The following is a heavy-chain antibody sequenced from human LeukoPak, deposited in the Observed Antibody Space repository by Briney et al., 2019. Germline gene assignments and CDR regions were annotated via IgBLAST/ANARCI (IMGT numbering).Heavy chain of an antibody. D-gene: IGHD4-17*01. J-gene: IGHJ3*02. V-gene: IGHV4-38-2*01. CDR1: GYSISSGYY. Sequence: SETLSLTCAVSGYSISSGYYWGWIRQPPGKGLEWIGSIYHSGSTYYNPSLKRRVTISVDTSKNQFSLRLSSVTAADTAVYYCASTTDPAFDIWGQGTMVTVSS. CDR3: ASTTDPAFDI. CDR2: IYHSGST.